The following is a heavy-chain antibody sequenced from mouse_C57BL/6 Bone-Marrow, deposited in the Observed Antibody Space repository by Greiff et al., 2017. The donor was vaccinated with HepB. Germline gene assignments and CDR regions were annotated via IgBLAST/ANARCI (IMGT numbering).Heavy chain of an antibody. V-gene: IGHV1-4*01. CDR1: GYTFTSYT. Sequence: QVQLQQSGAELARPGASVKMSCKASGYTFTSYTMHWVKQRPGQGLEWIGYINPSSGYTKYNQKFKDKATLTADKSSSTAYMQLSSLTSEDAAVYYCVYYSWFAYWGQGTLVTVSA. D-gene: IGHD1-1*01. CDR2: INPSSGYT. CDR3: VYYSWFAY. J-gene: IGHJ3*01.